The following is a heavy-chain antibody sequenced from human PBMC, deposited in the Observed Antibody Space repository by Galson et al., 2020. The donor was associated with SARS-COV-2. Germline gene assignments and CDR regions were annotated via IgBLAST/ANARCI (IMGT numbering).Heavy chain of an antibody. CDR2: IYYSGST. Sequence: SQTLSLTCTVSGGSISSGGYYWSWTRQHPGKGLEWLGYIYYSGSTYYNPSLKSRVTISVDTSKNQFSLKLSSVTAAETAVYYCARGLDGRLEGWFDPWGQGTLVTVSS. J-gene: IGHJ5*02. CDR1: GGSISSGGYY. V-gene: IGHV4-31*03. D-gene: IGHD6-19*01. CDR3: ARGLDGRLEGWFDP.